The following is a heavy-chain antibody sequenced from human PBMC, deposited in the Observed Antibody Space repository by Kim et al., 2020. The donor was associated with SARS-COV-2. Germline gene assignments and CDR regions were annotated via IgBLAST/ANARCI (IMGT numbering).Heavy chain of an antibody. CDR3: TTDKPPPGVIELWFGTPLLAQSPFDY. J-gene: IGHJ4*02. CDR2: IKSKTDGGTT. CDR1: GFTFSNAW. Sequence: GGSLRLSCAASGFTFSNAWMSWLRQAPGKGLEWVGRIKSKTDGGTTDYAAPMKGRFTISRDDSKNTLYLQMNSLKTEDTAVYYCTTDKPPPGVIELWFGTPLLAQSPFDYWGQGTLVTVSS. D-gene: IGHD3-10*01. V-gene: IGHV3-15*01.